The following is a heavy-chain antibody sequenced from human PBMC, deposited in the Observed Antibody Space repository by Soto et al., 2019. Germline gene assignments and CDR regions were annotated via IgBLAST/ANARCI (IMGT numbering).Heavy chain of an antibody. CDR1: GFTVSNNY. V-gene: IGHV3-53*01. J-gene: IGHJ4*02. CDR2: IYSGGYT. Sequence: EVQLVESGGGLIQPGGSLRLSCAVSGFTVSNNYMSWVRQAPGKGLEGVSVIYSGGYTAYGDSVKGRFTISRDNSTNPPYLQIKSPGANDAAVFFWAPRPGGGGYWGQGTLVTVSS. D-gene: IGHD3-10*01. CDR3: APRPGGGGY.